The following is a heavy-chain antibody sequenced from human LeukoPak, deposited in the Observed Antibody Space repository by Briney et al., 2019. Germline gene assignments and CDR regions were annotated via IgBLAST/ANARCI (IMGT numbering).Heavy chain of an antibody. Sequence: SQTLSLTCAISGDSVSSNSAAWNWIRQSPSRGLEWLGRTYYRSNWFNDFALSVKSRITINPDTSKNQCSLQLNSVTPEDTAVYYRAKNYGDSNWFDPWGQGTLVTVSS. CDR3: AKNYGDSNWFDP. CDR1: GDSVSSNSAA. J-gene: IGHJ5*02. D-gene: IGHD4-17*01. CDR2: TYYRSNWFN. V-gene: IGHV6-1*01.